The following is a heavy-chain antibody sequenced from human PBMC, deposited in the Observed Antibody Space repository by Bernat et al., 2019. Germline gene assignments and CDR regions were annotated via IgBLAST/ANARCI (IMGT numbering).Heavy chain of an antibody. CDR3: AKERSADGYRNFNDY. CDR2: ISYDGSNK. J-gene: IGHJ4*02. CDR1: GFTFSSYG. V-gene: IGHV3-30*18. D-gene: IGHD5-18*01. Sequence: QVQLVESGGGVVQPGRSLRLSCAASGFTFSSYGMHCVRQAPGKGLEWVAVISYDGSNKYYADSVKGRFTISRDNSKNTLYLQMNSLRAEDTAVYYCAKERSADGYRNFNDYWGQGTLVTVSS.